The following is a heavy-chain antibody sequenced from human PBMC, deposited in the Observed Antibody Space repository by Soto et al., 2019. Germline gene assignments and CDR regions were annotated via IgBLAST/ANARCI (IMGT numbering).Heavy chain of an antibody. D-gene: IGHD3-22*01. CDR1: GGTFSSYA. J-gene: IGHJ5*02. CDR3: ARFGFDSSGYSFPEP. V-gene: IGHV1-69*06. CDR2: IVLIFGTA. Sequence: SGQFCCKASGGTFSSYAISWVRQAPGLRPELMGGIVLIFGTANDAQKVPGRVTLPADKSTSTAYLELSSMRSEDTAVYYCARFGFDSSGYSFPEPWGQGTLVTVSS.